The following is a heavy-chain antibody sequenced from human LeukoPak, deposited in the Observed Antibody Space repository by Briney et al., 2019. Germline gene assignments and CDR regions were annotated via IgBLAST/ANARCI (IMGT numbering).Heavy chain of an antibody. D-gene: IGHD3-22*01. Sequence: ASVKVSCKASGGTFSSYTISWVRQAPGQGLEWMGRIIPLLGIANYAQKFQGRVTITADKSTSTAYMELSSLRSEDTAVYYCARGSLNDSSGYYLNWFDPWGQGTLVTVSS. CDR2: IIPLLGIA. CDR3: ARGSLNDSSGYYLNWFDP. J-gene: IGHJ5*02. CDR1: GGTFSSYT. V-gene: IGHV1-69*02.